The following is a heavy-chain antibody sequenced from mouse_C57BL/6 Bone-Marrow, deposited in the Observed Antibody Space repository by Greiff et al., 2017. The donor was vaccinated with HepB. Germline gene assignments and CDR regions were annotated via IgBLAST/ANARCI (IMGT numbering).Heavy chain of an antibody. CDR3: ARGDGSSSWFAY. CDR2: IDPSDSET. Sequence: QVQLQQPGAELVRPGSSVKLSCKASGYTFTSYWMHWVKQRPIQGLEWIGNIDPSDSETHYNQKFKDKATVTVDKSSSTAYMQLSSLTSEDSAVYYCARGDGSSSWFAYWGKGTLVTVSA. CDR1: GYTFTSYW. J-gene: IGHJ3*01. D-gene: IGHD1-1*01. V-gene: IGHV1-52*01.